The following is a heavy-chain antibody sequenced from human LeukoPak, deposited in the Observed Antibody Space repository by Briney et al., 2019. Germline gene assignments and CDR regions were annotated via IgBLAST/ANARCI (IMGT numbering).Heavy chain of an antibody. D-gene: IGHD3-3*01. CDR1: GYTFTGYY. CDR2: INPNSGGT. CDR3: ARGPLRSPWNGFDP. Sequence: ASVKVSCKASGYTFTGYYMHWVRQAPGQGLEWMGWINPNSGGTNYAQKFQGWVTMTRDTSISTAYMELGRLRSDDTAVYYCARGPLRSPWNGFDPWGQGTLVTVSS. V-gene: IGHV1-2*04. J-gene: IGHJ5*02.